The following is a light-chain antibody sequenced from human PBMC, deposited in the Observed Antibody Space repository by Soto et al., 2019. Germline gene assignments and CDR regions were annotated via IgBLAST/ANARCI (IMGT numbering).Light chain of an antibody. CDR1: QSVSSW. J-gene: IGKJ1*01. Sequence: DIQMTQSPSTLSASVGDRVTIPCRASQSVSSWLAWYQQKPGKAPKLLIYKASSLESGIPSRFSGSGSGTEFTLTISSLQPDDFATYYCQQYYSYPETFGQGTKVEIK. CDR2: KAS. V-gene: IGKV1-5*03. CDR3: QQYYSYPET.